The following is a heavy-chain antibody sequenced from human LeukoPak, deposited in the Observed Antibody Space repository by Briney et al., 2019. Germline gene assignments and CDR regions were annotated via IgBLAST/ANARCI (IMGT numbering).Heavy chain of an antibody. D-gene: IGHD3-10*01. CDR2: INHRGST. CDR3: AVYHYGSGSYHNHPNFDY. J-gene: IGHJ4*02. CDR1: GGSFSGYY. V-gene: IGHV4-34*01. Sequence: PSETLSLTCAVYGGSFSGYYWSWIRQPPGKGLEWIGKINHRGSTNYNPSLKSRVTISVDTSKNQFSLKLSSVTAADTAVYYCAVYHYGSGSYHNHPNFDYWGQGALVTVSS.